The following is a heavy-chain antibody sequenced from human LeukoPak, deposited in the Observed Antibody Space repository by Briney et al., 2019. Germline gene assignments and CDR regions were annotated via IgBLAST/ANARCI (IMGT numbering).Heavy chain of an antibody. Sequence: GGSLRLSCAASGFTFSTYAMSWVRQAPGKGLEWVSTISGSGANTYYADSVGGRFTISRDNSKNTLYLHMNSLRAEDTAVYYCAKIIYDYVWGGYRYNASNYYYYYMDVWGKGTTVTVSS. D-gene: IGHD3-16*02. V-gene: IGHV3-23*01. J-gene: IGHJ6*03. CDR1: GFTFSTYA. CDR2: ISGSGANT. CDR3: AKIIYDYVWGGYRYNASNYYYYYMDV.